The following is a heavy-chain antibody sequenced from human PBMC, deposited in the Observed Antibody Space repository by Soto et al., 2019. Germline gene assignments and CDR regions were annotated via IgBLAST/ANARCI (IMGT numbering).Heavy chain of an antibody. CDR2: INPSGGST. J-gene: IGHJ5*02. Sequence: QVQLVQSGAEVKKPGASVKVSCKASGYTFTSYYMLWVRQSPGQGLEWMGIINPSGGSTSYAQKFQGRGTMTRDTSTSTVYMELSSLRSDDTAVYYCARVSSPSNGWYVDWFDPWGQGTLVTVSS. CDR3: ARVSSPSNGWYVDWFDP. V-gene: IGHV1-46*03. CDR1: GYTFTSYY. D-gene: IGHD6-19*01.